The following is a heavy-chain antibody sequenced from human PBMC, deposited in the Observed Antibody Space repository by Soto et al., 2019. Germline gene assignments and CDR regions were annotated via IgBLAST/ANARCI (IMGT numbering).Heavy chain of an antibody. Sequence: SETLSLTCTVSGGSISSFAYYWGWIRQPPGRGLEWIGTVYYNENTYYNPSLKSRVTISVDTAKNQFSLNLRSVTAADTAIYFCARRERYYGSPGWFDPWGQGTLVTVSS. CDR2: VYYNENT. CDR3: ARRERYYGSPGWFDP. J-gene: IGHJ5*02. V-gene: IGHV4-39*01. D-gene: IGHD3-10*01. CDR1: GGSISSFAYY.